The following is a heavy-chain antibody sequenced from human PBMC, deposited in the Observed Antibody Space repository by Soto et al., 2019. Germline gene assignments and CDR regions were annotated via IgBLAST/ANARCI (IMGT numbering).Heavy chain of an antibody. D-gene: IGHD3-3*01. CDR1: GFTFSSYS. V-gene: IGHV3-48*02. Sequence: GGSLRLSCAASGFTFSSYSMNWVRQAPGKGLEWVSYISSSSSTIYYADSVKGRFTISRDNAKNSLYLQMNSLRDEDTAVYYCAREGYHVDPYYDFWSGYYYFDYWGQGTLVTVSS. CDR2: ISSSSSTI. CDR3: AREGYHVDPYYDFWSGYYYFDY. J-gene: IGHJ4*02.